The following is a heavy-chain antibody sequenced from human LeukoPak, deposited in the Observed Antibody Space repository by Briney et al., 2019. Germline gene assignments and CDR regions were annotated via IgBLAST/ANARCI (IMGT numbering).Heavy chain of an antibody. J-gene: IGHJ4*02. CDR3: ARYCSGGDCYSKALDY. D-gene: IGHD2-15*01. V-gene: IGHV4-59*01. CDR1: GGSIINYW. Sequence: SETLSLTCSVSGGSIINYWWNWIRQPPGKGLEWIGYIYYSGSTSYNPSLKSRLTISVDTPLNQFSLKLNSVTAADTAVYYCARYCSGGDCYSKALDYWGQGILVTVSS. CDR2: IYYSGST.